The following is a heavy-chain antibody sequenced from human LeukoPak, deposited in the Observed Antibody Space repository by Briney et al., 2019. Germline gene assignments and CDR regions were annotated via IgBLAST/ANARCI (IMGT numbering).Heavy chain of an antibody. CDR2: IYYSGIT. D-gene: IGHD3-22*01. V-gene: IGHV4-30-4*01. CDR1: SGSISSGNYY. J-gene: IGHJ4*02. CDR3: ARDSITMKGSDY. Sequence: SETLSLTCTVSSGSISSGNYYWSWIRQPPGEGLEWIGSIYYSGITFYNPSFKSRVTISVDTSKNQFSLTLSSVTAADTAVYYCARDSITMKGSDYWGQGILVTVSS.